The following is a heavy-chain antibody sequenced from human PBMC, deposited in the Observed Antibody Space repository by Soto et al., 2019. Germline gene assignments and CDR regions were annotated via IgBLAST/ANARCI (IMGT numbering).Heavy chain of an antibody. V-gene: IGHV4-59*01. CDR1: GGSISSYY. J-gene: IGHJ6*02. D-gene: IGHD6-19*01. CDR2: IYYSGST. Sequence: SETLSLTCTVSGGSISSYYWSWIRQPPGKGLEWIGYIYYSGSTNYNPSLKSRVTISVDTSKNQFSLKLSSVTAADTAVYYCARDRIAVADEDGMDVWGQGTTVTVSS. CDR3: ARDRIAVADEDGMDV.